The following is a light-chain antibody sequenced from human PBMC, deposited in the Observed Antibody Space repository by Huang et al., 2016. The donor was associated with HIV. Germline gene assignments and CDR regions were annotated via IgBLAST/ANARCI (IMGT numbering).Light chain of an antibody. V-gene: IGKV3-20*01. CDR2: GAS. J-gene: IGKJ2*01. CDR1: QNVSYSH. CDR3: QQYGSSPYT. Sequence: EIVLTQTPGTLSLSPGERVTLSCRASQNVSYSHLAWYHQKPGQAPRLLIYGASSRATAIPDRFSGSGSGTDFTLTITRLAPEDFAVYYCQQYGSSPYTFGQGTQLEI.